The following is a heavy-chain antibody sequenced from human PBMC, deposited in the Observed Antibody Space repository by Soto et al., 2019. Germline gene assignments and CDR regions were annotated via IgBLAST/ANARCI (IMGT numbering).Heavy chain of an antibody. Sequence: EVQLVESGGGLVQPGRSLRLSCAASGFTFDDHAMHWVRQGPGKGLEWVSGISWNSGTIVYADSVKGRFTISRDNTKNSLYLQMDSLRREDTALYYCAKDIKSTGWYFGPDLWGQGTTVTVSS. V-gene: IGHV3-9*01. CDR2: ISWNSGTI. CDR1: GFTFDDHA. D-gene: IGHD6-19*01. J-gene: IGHJ6*02. CDR3: AKDIKSTGWYFGPDL.